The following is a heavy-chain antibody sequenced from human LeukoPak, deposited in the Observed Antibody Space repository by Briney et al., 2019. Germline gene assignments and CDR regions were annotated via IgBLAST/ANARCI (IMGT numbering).Heavy chain of an antibody. CDR2: ISSRSSTI. V-gene: IGHV3-48*01. D-gene: IGHD5-12*01. J-gene: IGHJ4*02. CDR1: TFTFSDYN. Sequence: GGSLRLSCAASTFTFSDYNMNWVRQAPGKGLEWVSYISSRSSTIYFADSVKGRFTISRDNAKNSLYLQMNSLRAEDTAVYYCARGSIVATFDNWGPGTLVTVSS. CDR3: ARGSIVATFDN.